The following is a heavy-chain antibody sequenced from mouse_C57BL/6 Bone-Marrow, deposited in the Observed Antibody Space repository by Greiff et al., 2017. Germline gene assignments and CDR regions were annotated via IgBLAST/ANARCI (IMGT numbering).Heavy chain of an antibody. CDR2: ISDGGSYT. J-gene: IGHJ3*01. V-gene: IGHV5-4*01. Sequence: EVMLVESGGGLVKPGGSLKLSCAASGFTLSSYAMSWVRQTPEKRLEWVATISDGGSYTYYPDNVKGRFTIARDNAKNNLYLQMSHLKSEDTAMYYWARDRESNSWFAYWGQGTLVTVSA. CDR1: GFTLSSYA. D-gene: IGHD2-5*01. CDR3: ARDRESNSWFAY.